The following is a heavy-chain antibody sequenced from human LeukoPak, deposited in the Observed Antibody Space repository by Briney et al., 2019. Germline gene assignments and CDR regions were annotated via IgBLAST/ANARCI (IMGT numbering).Heavy chain of an antibody. CDR3: ARAAWELQPGAFDI. Sequence: GASVKVSCKASGYTFTGYYMHWVRQAPGQGLEWMGWINPNSGGTNYAQKFQGWVTMTRDTSISTAYMELSRLRSDDTAVYYCARAAWELQPGAFDIWGQGTMVTVSS. J-gene: IGHJ3*02. CDR1: GYTFTGYY. CDR2: INPNSGGT. V-gene: IGHV1-2*04. D-gene: IGHD1-26*01.